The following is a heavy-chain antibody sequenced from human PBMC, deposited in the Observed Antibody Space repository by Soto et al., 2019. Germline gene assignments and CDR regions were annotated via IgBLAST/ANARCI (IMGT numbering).Heavy chain of an antibody. CDR3: ARGDEEGLYFDLGY. D-gene: IGHD3-9*01. CDR2: ILHDANNE. CDR1: GFTFRNYI. Sequence: QVQLVESGGGVVQPGRSLRLSCEASGFTFRNYIMHWVRQAPGKGLVWVAMILHDANNEYADSVKGRFTISRDNSKSTLYLQMNSRRTEDTAIYYLARGDEEGLYFDLGYWGQGTLVTVSS. V-gene: IGHV3-30-3*01. J-gene: IGHJ4*02.